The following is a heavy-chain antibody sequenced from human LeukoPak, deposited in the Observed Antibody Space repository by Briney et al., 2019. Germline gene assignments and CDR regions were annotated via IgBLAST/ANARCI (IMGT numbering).Heavy chain of an antibody. Sequence: HPGGSLRLSCAASGFTFSSYAMSWLRQAPGKGLEWVSGISGSGGSTYYADSVKGRFTISRDNSKNTLYLQMNSLRAEDTAVYYCAKDGREWPRSLDYWGQGTLVTVSS. CDR1: GFTFSSYA. D-gene: IGHD5-12*01. V-gene: IGHV3-23*01. J-gene: IGHJ4*02. CDR2: ISGSGGST. CDR3: AKDGREWPRSLDY.